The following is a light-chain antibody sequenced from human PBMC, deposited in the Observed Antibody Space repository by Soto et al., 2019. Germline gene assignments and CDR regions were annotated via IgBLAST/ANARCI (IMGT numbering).Light chain of an antibody. CDR3: SSYTTSNTRQIV. V-gene: IGLV2-14*03. CDR1: SSDVGGYNY. J-gene: IGLJ1*01. CDR2: DVS. Sequence: QSALTQPASVSGSPGQSITISCTGTSSDVGGYNYVSWYQHHPGKAPKLIIYDVSNRPSGVSIRFSASKSDNTASLTISGLQPEDEADDHGSSYTTSNTRQIVFGTGTKVTVL.